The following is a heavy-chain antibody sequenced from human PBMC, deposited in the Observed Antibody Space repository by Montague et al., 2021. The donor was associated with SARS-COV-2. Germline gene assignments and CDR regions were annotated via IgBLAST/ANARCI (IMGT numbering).Heavy chain of an antibody. J-gene: IGHJ4*02. CDR2: IYWNDDK. CDR3: ARSNDVYDHFDY. Sequence: AVVKPTHTLTLTCSLSGFSLRNRGVGVGWIRQPPGKALEWLAFIYWNDDKRYNRSLENRLTITKDSSENQVVLTVTNVDPVDSATYYCARSNDVYDHFDYWGQGTLVTVSS. D-gene: IGHD5/OR15-5a*01. V-gene: IGHV2-5*01. CDR1: GFSLRNRGVG.